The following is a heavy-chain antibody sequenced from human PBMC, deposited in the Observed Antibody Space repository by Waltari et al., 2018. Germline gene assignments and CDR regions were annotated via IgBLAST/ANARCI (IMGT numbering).Heavy chain of an antibody. D-gene: IGHD3-22*01. V-gene: IGHV3-74*01. CDR3: AKGFNDDTLRNTFES. CDR2: MVTDVSNS. J-gene: IGHJ3*02. Sequence: VQLVESGGGLVQPGGSLRLSCAASGFAFSNDWMHWVRQAPGKGLVWVSRMVTDVSNSIYADSVKGRFTIFRDNAKTTLYLQMNSLRAEDTAMYYCAKGFNDDTLRNTFESWGQGTMVIVSS. CDR1: GFAFSNDW.